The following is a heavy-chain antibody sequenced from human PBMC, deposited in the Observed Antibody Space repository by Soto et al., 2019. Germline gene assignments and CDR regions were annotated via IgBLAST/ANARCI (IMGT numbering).Heavy chain of an antibody. CDR1: GYIFTNYY. CDR3: ARDLAAAAY. J-gene: IGHJ4*02. CDR2: INPLPTSAST. D-gene: IGHD6-13*01. Sequence: QVQLVQSGAEVKKPGASVKVSCKASGYIFTNYYIHWVRQAPGQGLEWMAIINPLPTSASTNYAQKFQGRVTVTSDTSTSTVYMELSSLRSEDTAIYYCARDLAAAAYWGQGTLVTVSS. V-gene: IGHV1-46*01.